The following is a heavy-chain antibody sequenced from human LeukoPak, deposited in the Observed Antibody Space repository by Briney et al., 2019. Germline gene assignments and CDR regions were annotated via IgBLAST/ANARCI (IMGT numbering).Heavy chain of an antibody. J-gene: IGHJ4*02. Sequence: SQTLSLTCAISGDSVSSNSAAWNWIRQSPSRGLEWLGRTYYRSKWYNDYAASVKSRITINPDTSKNQFSLQLNSVTPEDTAVYYCARDSLFVTRGVTGMPFDYWGQGTLVTVSS. V-gene: IGHV6-1*01. CDR3: ARDSLFVTRGVTGMPFDY. D-gene: IGHD3-10*01. CDR1: GDSVSSNSAA. CDR2: TYYRSKWYN.